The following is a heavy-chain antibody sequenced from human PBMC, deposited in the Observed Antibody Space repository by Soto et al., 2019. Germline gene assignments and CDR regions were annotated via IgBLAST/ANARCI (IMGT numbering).Heavy chain of an antibody. CDR1: GGSISSSSYY. J-gene: IGHJ4*02. V-gene: IGHV4-39*01. Sequence: QLQLQESGPGLVKPSETLSLTCTVSGGSISSSSYYWGWIRQPPGKGLEWIGSIYYSGSTYYNPSLKSSVTISVDASKKQFSLKLSSVTAADTAVYYCARHGPGGSYSDYWGKGTLVTVSS. CDR2: IYYSGST. D-gene: IGHD1-26*01. CDR3: ARHGPGGSYSDY.